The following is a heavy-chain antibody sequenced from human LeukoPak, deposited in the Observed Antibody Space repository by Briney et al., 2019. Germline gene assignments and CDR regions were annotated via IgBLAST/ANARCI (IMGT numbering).Heavy chain of an antibody. V-gene: IGHV3-21*01. CDR1: GFTFSSYS. Sequence: GGSLRLSCAASGFTFSSYSMNWVRQAPGKGLEWVSSISSSSSYIYYADSVKGRFTISRDNAKNSLYLQMNSLRAEDTAVYYCARSPGIAAAEDYWGQGTLVTVSS. CDR2: ISSSSSYI. CDR3: ARSPGIAAAEDY. D-gene: IGHD6-13*01. J-gene: IGHJ4*02.